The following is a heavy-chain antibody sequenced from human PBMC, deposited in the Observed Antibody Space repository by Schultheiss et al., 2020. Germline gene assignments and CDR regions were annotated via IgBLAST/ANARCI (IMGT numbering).Heavy chain of an antibody. CDR3: ARGHYDFWSGFDY. D-gene: IGHD3-3*01. CDR2: ISSSSSYI. CDR1: GFTFSSYS. J-gene: IGHJ4*02. V-gene: IGHV3-21*01. Sequence: GGSLRLSCAASGFTFSSYSMNWVRQAPGKGLEWVSSISSSSSYIYYADSVKGRFTISRDNAKNSLYLQMNSLRAEDTAVYYCARGHYDFWSGFDYWGQGTLVTRLL.